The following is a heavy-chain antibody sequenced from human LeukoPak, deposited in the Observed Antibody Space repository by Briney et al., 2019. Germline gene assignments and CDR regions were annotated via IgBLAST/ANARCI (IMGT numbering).Heavy chain of an antibody. CDR3: ARDLTASGSFDY. D-gene: IGHD3-9*01. V-gene: IGHV3-7*04. J-gene: IGHJ4*02. CDR1: GFTISNYW. CDR2: IRQDGALE. Sequence: PGGSLRLSCAASGFTISNYWMTWLRQAPGKGLEWVANIRQDGALEYYLDSVQGRFSISRDNAKNSFFLQMNSLRADDTAFYYCARDLTASGSFDYWGQGTQVTVSS.